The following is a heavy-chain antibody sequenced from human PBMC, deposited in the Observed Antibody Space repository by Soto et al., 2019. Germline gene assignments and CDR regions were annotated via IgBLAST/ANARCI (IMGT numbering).Heavy chain of an antibody. V-gene: IGHV3-11*05. CDR1: GFTFSESY. J-gene: IGHJ4*02. CDR2: ISSNSAYT. D-gene: IGHD3-10*01. Sequence: QVPLVQSGGGLVNPGGSLRLTCEASGFTFSESYMSWIRQAPGKGPEYVSYISSNSAYTRYEDSVKGRFIILRDNTKNSVYLHMNSLRVDDTAVYYCVRDGVRVRGLTVEDFWGQGTLVTVSS. CDR3: VRDGVRVRGLTVEDF.